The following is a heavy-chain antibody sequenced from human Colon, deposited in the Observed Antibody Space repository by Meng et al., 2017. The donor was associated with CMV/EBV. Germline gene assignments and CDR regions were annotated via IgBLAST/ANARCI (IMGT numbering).Heavy chain of an antibody. Sequence: LTCSSYAMHWVRQAPGQGLEWVAVISYDGSNKYYADSVKGRFTISRDNSKNTLYLQMNSLRAEDTAVYYCARSHLSSLLRYFDFFDYWGQGTLVTVSS. CDR3: ARSHLSSLLRYFDFFDY. V-gene: IGHV3-30*04. CDR1: LTCSSYA. CDR2: ISYDGSNK. J-gene: IGHJ4*02. D-gene: IGHD3-9*01.